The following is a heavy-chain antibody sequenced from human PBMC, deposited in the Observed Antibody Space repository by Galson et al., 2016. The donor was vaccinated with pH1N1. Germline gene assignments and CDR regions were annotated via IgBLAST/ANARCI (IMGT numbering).Heavy chain of an antibody. Sequence: SLRLSCAASGFTFGDYWMSWVRLAPGKGLEWVANIKQDGSQKYFVDSVKGRFTISRDNAKNSLFLQMNSLRAEDTALYYCVRKVGDFWGQGTMVTVSS. CDR2: IKQDGSQK. V-gene: IGHV3-7*01. CDR3: VRKVGDF. J-gene: IGHJ3*01. CDR1: GFTFGDYW. D-gene: IGHD1-26*01.